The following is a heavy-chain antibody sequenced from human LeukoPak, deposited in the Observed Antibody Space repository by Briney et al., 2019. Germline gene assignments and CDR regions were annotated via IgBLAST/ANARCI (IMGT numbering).Heavy chain of an antibody. CDR1: GYTFTGYY. CDR3: ARDKDDFWSGYRDFDY. D-gene: IGHD3-3*01. J-gene: IGHJ4*02. V-gene: IGHV1-2*02. CDR2: INPNSGGT. Sequence: ASVKVSCKASGYTFTGYYMHWVRQAPGQGLEWMGWINPNSGGTNYAQKFQGRVTMTRDTSISTAYMELSRLRSDDTAVYYCARDKDDFWSGYRDFDYWGQGTQVTVSS.